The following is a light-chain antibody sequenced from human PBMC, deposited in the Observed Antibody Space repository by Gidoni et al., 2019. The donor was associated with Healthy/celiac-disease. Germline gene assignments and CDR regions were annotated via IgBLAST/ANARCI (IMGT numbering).Light chain of an antibody. CDR1: QSVSSSY. J-gene: IGKJ2*01. Sequence: ELVFTQSPGTLSLSPGDRATLSCRASQSVSSSYLAWYQQKPGQAPRLLIYGASSRATGIPDRFSGSGSGTDFTLTISRLEPEDFAVYYCQQYGSSPQTFGQGTKLEIK. CDR2: GAS. CDR3: QQYGSSPQT. V-gene: IGKV3-20*01.